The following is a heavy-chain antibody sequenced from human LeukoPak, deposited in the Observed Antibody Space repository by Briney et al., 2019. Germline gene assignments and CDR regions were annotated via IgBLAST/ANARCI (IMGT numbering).Heavy chain of an antibody. CDR1: GGSISSYY. CDR2: IYYSGST. D-gene: IGHD5-12*01. Sequence: PSETLSLTCTVSGGSISSYYWSWIRQPPGKGLEWIGYIYYSGSTNYNPSLKSRVTISVDTSKNQFSLKLSSVTAADTAVYYCARLADSGMDYWGQGTLVTVSS. V-gene: IGHV4-59*01. J-gene: IGHJ4*02. CDR3: ARLADSGMDY.